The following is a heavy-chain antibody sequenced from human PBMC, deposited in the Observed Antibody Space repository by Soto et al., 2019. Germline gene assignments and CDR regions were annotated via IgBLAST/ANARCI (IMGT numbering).Heavy chain of an antibody. Sequence: QVQLQESGPGLVKPSQTLSLTCTVSGGSISSGGYYWSWIRQHPGKGLEWIGYIYYSGSTYYNPSLKSRVTISVDTSKNQYSLKLSSVTAADTAVYYCATRIAGYYYGMDVWGQGTTVTVSS. J-gene: IGHJ6*02. CDR2: IYYSGST. D-gene: IGHD3-16*02. CDR3: ATRIAGYYYGMDV. V-gene: IGHV4-31*03. CDR1: GGSISSGGYY.